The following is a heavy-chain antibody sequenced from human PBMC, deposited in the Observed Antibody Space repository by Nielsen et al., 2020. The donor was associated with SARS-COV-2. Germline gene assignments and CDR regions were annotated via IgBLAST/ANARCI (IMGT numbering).Heavy chain of an antibody. D-gene: IGHD3-10*01. J-gene: IGHJ6*02. CDR3: ARDSFVTMVRGVMKYYYYGMDV. CDR2: ISAYNGNT. CDR1: GYTFTSYG. V-gene: IGHV1-18*01. Sequence: ASVKVPCKASGYTFTSYGISWVRQAPGQGLEWMGWISAYNGNTNYAQKLQGRVTMTTDTSTSTAYMELRSLRSDDTAVYYCARDSFVTMVRGVMKYYYYGMDVWGQGTTVTVSS.